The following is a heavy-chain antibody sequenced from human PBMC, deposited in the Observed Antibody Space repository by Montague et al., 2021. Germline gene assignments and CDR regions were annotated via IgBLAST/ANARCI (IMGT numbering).Heavy chain of an antibody. CDR2: VRHIGST. Sequence: SETLSLTCGVYGGSLSGYYWTWIRQSPAKGLGWIGEVRHIGSTSYNPSLKSRVTMSVDKSTTQFELKLRSVTAADTAVYYCASDRGPFDYWGQGTVVTVSS. CDR1: GGSLSGYY. J-gene: IGHJ4*02. CDR3: ASDRGPFDY. D-gene: IGHD3-10*01. V-gene: IGHV4-34*01.